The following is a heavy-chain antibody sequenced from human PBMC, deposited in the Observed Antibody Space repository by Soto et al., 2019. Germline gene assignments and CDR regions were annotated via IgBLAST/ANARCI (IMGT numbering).Heavy chain of an antibody. Sequence: EVQLLESGRNLVQPGGSLRLSCAGSGFPFSTYAVSWVRQTPGKGLEWVSAISPTGGSTYYAASVRGRFTISRDNSKNTVFLQMSGLRAEDTAIYYCAKAKRGILPTTTGGLDYWGQGTVLSVSS. CDR1: GFPFSTYA. V-gene: IGHV3-23*01. CDR2: ISPTGGST. CDR3: AKAKRGILPTTTGGLDY. D-gene: IGHD4-4*01. J-gene: IGHJ4*02.